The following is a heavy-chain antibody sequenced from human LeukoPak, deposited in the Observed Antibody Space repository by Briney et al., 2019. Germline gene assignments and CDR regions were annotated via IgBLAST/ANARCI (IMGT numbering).Heavy chain of an antibody. CDR1: GFILKDYW. V-gene: IGHV3-7*01. J-gene: IGHJ5*02. CDR2: IKQDASDK. CDR3: ARGANAPST. Sequence: PGGPLRLSCVASGFILKDYWMTWVRQAPGKGLEWVANIKQDASDKNYVDSVKGRFTISRDNAKNSLYLQMNNLRDEDTALYYCARGANAPSTWGRGTLVTVSS. D-gene: IGHD2-8*01.